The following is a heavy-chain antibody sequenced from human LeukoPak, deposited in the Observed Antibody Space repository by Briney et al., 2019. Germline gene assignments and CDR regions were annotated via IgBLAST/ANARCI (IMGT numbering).Heavy chain of an antibody. J-gene: IGHJ2*01. D-gene: IGHD4-17*01. CDR2: ISGSGGST. CDR3: ARDDYGATGWYFDL. V-gene: IGHV3-23*01. Sequence: GGSLRLSCAASGYTFSSYAMSWVRQAPGKGLEWVSAISGSGGSTYYADSVKGRFTISRDNAKNSLYLQMNSLRAEDTAVYYCARDDYGATGWYFDLWGRGTLVTVSS. CDR1: GYTFSSYA.